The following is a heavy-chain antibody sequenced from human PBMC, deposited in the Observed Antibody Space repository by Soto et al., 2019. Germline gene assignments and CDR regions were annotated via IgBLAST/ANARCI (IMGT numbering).Heavy chain of an antibody. CDR3: ARARGDYVWGSYRPPDY. D-gene: IGHD3-16*02. J-gene: IGHJ4*02. CDR2: IYYSGST. Sequence: QVQLQESGPGLVKPSETLSLTCTVSGGSVSSGSYYWSWLRQPPGKGLEWIGYIYYSGSTHHNPSLKSRVTIAVDTSKNQFSLKLSSVTAADTAVYYCARARGDYVWGSYRPPDYWGQGTLVTVSS. CDR1: GGSVSSGSYY. V-gene: IGHV4-61*01.